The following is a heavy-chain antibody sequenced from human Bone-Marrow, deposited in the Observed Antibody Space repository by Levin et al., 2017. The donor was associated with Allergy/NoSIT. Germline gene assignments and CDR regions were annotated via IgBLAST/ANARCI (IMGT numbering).Heavy chain of an antibody. CDR2: ITSNYI. D-gene: IGHD3-10*01. V-gene: IGHV3-21*06. CDR3: ARDQTISGSYPLGYFDY. CDR1: GFTFSSYT. J-gene: IGHJ4*02. Sequence: NPGGSLRLSCAASGFTFSSYTLTWVRQAPGRGLEWVSSITSNYIYYADSVKGRFTISRDNAKNSLYLQMTGLRAEDTAVYFCARDQTISGSYPLGYFDYWGRGTLVTVSS.